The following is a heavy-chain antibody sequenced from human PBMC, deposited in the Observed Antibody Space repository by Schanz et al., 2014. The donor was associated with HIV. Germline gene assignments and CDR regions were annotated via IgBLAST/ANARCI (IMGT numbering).Heavy chain of an antibody. J-gene: IGHJ6*02. CDR1: GFTFSSYW. Sequence: EVQLVESGGGLVQPGGSLRLSCAASGFTFSSYWMHWVRQAPGKGLVWVSRINSDGSSTSYADSVKGRFTISRDNAKNTLYLQMNSLRAEDSAVYFCARVHSASSRFRYLFGMDVWGRGTTVIVSS. D-gene: IGHD1-26*01. CDR2: INSDGSST. V-gene: IGHV3-74*01. CDR3: ARVHSASSRFRYLFGMDV.